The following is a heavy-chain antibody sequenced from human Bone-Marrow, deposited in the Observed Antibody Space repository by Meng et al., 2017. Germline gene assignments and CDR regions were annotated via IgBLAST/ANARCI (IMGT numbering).Heavy chain of an antibody. Sequence: GGSLRLSCAASGFTFSSYEMNWVRQAPGKGLEWVSYISSSGSTIYYADSVKGRFTISRDNAKDSLYLQMNSLRTENTAVYYCARGGPQGAFEIWGQGTMVTVSS. CDR1: GFTFSSYE. D-gene: IGHD3-16*01. J-gene: IGHJ3*02. CDR2: ISSSGSTI. V-gene: IGHV3-48*03. CDR3: ARGGPQGAFEI.